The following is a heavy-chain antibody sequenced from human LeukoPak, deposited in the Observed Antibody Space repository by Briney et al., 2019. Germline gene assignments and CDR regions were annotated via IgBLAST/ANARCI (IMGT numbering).Heavy chain of an antibody. Sequence: PGGSLRLSCAASGFTFSSYWMSWVRQAPRKGLEWVANIKQDGSEKYYVDSVKGRFTISRDNAKNSLYLQMNSLRAEDTAVYYCARGAVGSGWSDTDYWGQGTLVTVSS. CDR2: IKQDGSEK. CDR3: ARGAVGSGWSDTDY. V-gene: IGHV3-7*01. D-gene: IGHD6-19*01. CDR1: GFTFSSYW. J-gene: IGHJ4*02.